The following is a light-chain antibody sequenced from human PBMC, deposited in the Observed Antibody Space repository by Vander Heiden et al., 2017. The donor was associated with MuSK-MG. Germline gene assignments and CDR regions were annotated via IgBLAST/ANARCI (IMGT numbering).Light chain of an antibody. CDR1: SSDGRGYNY. V-gene: IGLV2-14*03. CDR2: DVI. CDR3: SSYTSSSTYVV. J-gene: IGLJ2*01. Sequence: QYAVTHPASVSGSPAPSITIYCTVTSSDGRGYNYVSWFQQQPGKAPNLMIYDVISRPSGVSNRFSGSKSGDTASLTISGLQAEDEADYYCSSYTSSSTYVVFGGGTKLTVL.